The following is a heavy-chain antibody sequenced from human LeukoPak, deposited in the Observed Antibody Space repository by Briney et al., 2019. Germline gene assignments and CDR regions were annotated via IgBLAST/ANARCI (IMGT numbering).Heavy chain of an antibody. CDR3: ARLDSSGSRWG. CDR2: IIPIFGTA. D-gene: IGHD3-22*01. V-gene: IGHV1-69*13. J-gene: IGHJ4*02. Sequence: ASVTVSCKASGGTFISYAISWVRQAPGQGLEWMGGIIPIFGTANYAQKFQGRVTITADESTSTAYMELSSLRSEDTAVYYCARLDSSGSRWGWGQGTLVTVSS. CDR1: GGTFISYA.